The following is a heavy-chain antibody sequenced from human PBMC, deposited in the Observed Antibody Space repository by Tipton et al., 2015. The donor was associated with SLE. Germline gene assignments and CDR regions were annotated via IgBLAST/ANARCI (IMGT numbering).Heavy chain of an antibody. V-gene: IGHV4-34*01. CDR1: GGSFSGYY. D-gene: IGHD6-19*01. Sequence: TLSLTCAVYGGSFSGYYWSWIRQPPGKGLEWIGEINHSVSTNYNPSLKSRVTISVDTSKNQFSLKLSSVTAADTAVYYCARRAVALNPFDYWGQGTLVTVSS. CDR3: ARRAVALNPFDY. J-gene: IGHJ4*02. CDR2: INHSVST.